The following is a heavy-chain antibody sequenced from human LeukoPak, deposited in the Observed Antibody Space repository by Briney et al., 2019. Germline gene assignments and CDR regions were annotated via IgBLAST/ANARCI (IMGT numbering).Heavy chain of an antibody. Sequence: GESLRLSCAASGFTFSSYSMNWVRQAPGKGLEWVSSISSSSSYKYYEDSVKGRFTISRDNAKNSLYLQMNSLRAEDTAVYYCARASSNLPDYWGQGTLVTVSS. CDR3: ARASSNLPDY. J-gene: IGHJ4*02. CDR2: ISSSSSYK. CDR1: GFTFSSYS. D-gene: IGHD4-11*01. V-gene: IGHV3-21*01.